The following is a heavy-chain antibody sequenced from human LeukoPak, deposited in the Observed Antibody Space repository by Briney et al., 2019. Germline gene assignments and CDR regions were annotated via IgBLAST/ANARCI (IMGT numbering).Heavy chain of an antibody. V-gene: IGHV4-30-4*01. CDR2: IYYSGST. CDR3: ASLLDSGSYHYYFDY. CDR1: GGSISSGDYY. Sequence: PSETLSLTCTVSGGSISSGDYYWSWIRQPPGKGLEWFGYIYYSGSTYYNPSLKSRVTISVDTSKNQFSLKLSSVTAADTAVYYCASLLDSGSYHYYFDYWGQGTLVTVSS. J-gene: IGHJ4*02. D-gene: IGHD1-26*01.